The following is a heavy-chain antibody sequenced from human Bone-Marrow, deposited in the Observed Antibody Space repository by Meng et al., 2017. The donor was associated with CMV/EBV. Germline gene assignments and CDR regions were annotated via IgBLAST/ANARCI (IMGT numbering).Heavy chain of an antibody. CDR1: GFTFSSYA. CDR2: ISYDGSNK. J-gene: IGHJ4*02. V-gene: IGHV3-30*04. D-gene: IGHD5-24*01. Sequence: GGSLRLSCAASGFTFSSYAMHWVRQAPGKGLEWVAVISYDGSNKYYADSVKGRFTITRDNSKNTPYLQMNSLRAEDTAVYYCARDQDGYNYYDYWGQGTLVTVSS. CDR3: ARDQDGYNYYDY.